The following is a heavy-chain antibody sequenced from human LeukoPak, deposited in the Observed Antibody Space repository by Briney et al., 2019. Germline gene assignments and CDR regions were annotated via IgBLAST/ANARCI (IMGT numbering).Heavy chain of an antibody. J-gene: IGHJ4*02. D-gene: IGHD1-26*01. CDR3: AKDQGWELGGIDY. CDR1: GFTFNSYW. V-gene: IGHV3-74*01. CDR2: INSDGSST. Sequence: GGSLRLSCAASGFTFNSYWMHWVRQAPGKGLVWVSRINSDGSSTSYADSVKGRFTISRDNAKNTLYLQMNSLRAEDTAVYYCAKDQGWELGGIDYWGQGTLVTVSS.